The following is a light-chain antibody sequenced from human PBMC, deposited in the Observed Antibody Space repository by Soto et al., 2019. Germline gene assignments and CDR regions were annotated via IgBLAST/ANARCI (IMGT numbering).Light chain of an antibody. Sequence: DIQMTQSPSSLSASVGDRVTITCRASQDISNFLAWFQQKPGKAPKSLIYGASSLQSGVPSKFSGSGSGTEFTLTISSLQPEDFGTYYCQQYHSYPATFGGGTQVEIQ. J-gene: IGKJ4*01. V-gene: IGKV1-16*02. CDR1: QDISNF. CDR2: GAS. CDR3: QQYHSYPAT.